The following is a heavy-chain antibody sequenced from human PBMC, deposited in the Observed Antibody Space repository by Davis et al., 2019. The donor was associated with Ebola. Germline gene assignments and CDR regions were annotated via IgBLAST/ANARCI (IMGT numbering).Heavy chain of an antibody. J-gene: IGHJ4*02. D-gene: IGHD5-18*01. V-gene: IGHV4-59*01. Sequence: SETLSLTCTVSGGSISSYYWSWIRQPPGKGLEWIGYIYYSGSTNYNPSLKSRVTISVDTSKNQFSLKLSSVTAADTAVYYCARFSRGYSYEIDYWGQGTLVTVSS. CDR3: ARFSRGYSYEIDY. CDR2: IYYSGST. CDR1: GGSISSYY.